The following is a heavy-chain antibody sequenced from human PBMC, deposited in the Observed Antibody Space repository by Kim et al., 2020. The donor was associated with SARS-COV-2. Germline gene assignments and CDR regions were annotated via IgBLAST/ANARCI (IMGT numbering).Heavy chain of an antibody. D-gene: IGHD6-6*01. CDR3: AREDGIAAPFDY. V-gene: IGHV3-7*01. J-gene: IGHJ4*02. Sequence: YYVDSVKGRFTISRDNAKNSLYLQMNSLRAEDTAVYYCAREDGIAAPFDYWGQGTLVTVSS.